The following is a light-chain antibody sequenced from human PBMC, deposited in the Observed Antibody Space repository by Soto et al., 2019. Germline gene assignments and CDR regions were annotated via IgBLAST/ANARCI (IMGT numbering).Light chain of an antibody. CDR2: GAS. CDR1: QSVSSSY. Sequence: EIVLTQSPGTLSLSPGERATLSCRASQSVSSSYLAWYQQKPGQAPRLLIYGASSRATGIPDRFSGSGSGTDFTLTISRLEPEDFAVYYCQQYGSSPSITFGQGTRLAS. J-gene: IGKJ5*01. CDR3: QQYGSSPSIT. V-gene: IGKV3-20*01.